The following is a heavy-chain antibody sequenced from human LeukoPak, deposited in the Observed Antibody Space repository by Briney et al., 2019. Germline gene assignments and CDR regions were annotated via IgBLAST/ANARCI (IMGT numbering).Heavy chain of an antibody. CDR1: GLTFSSYG. J-gene: IGHJ3*02. Sequence: GGSLRLSCAASGLTFSSYGMDWVRQAPGKGLEWVSSISGSGDSTYHADSVRGRFTVSRDNSKNTLYLQMKSLRAEDTAVYYCAKVTGSGSYLADAFDIWGHGTVVSVSS. CDR2: ISGSGDST. CDR3: AKVTGSGSYLADAFDI. V-gene: IGHV3-23*01. D-gene: IGHD3-10*01.